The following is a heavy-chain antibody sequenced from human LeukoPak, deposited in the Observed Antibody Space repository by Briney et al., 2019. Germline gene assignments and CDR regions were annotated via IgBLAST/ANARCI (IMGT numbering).Heavy chain of an antibody. CDR2: IYYSGST. V-gene: IGHV4-59*01. D-gene: IGHD3-3*01. CDR1: GGSISSYY. CDR3: ARGALFGYYYYYMDV. Sequence: SETLSLTCTVSGGSISSYYWSWIRRPPGKGLEWIGCIYYSGSTNYNPSLKSRVTISVDTSKNQFSLKLSSVTAADTAVYYCARGALFGYYYYYMDVWGKGTTVTVSS. J-gene: IGHJ6*03.